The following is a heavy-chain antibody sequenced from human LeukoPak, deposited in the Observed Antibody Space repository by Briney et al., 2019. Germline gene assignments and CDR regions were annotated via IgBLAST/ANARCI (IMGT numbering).Heavy chain of an antibody. CDR1: GGSISSSSYY. V-gene: IGHV4-39*07. CDR3: ARVAYSSVWSFDY. D-gene: IGHD6-19*01. CDR2: IYHSGST. Sequence: PSETLSLTRTVSGGSISSSSYYWGWIRQPPGKGLEWIGSIYHSGSTYYNPSLKSRVTISVDTSKNQFSLKLNSVTAADTAVYYCARVAYSSVWSFDYWGQGTLVTVSS. J-gene: IGHJ4*02.